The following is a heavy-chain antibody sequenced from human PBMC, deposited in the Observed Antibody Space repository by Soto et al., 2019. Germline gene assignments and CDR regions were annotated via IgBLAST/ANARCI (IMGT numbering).Heavy chain of an antibody. CDR2: ISYDGSNK. J-gene: IGHJ3*02. Sequence: PGGSLRLSCAASGFTFSSYGMHWVRQAPGKGLEWVAVISYDGSNKYYADSVKGRFTISRDNSKNTLYLQMNSLRAEDTAVYYCAKEGPVKAFDIWGQGTMVTVSS. V-gene: IGHV3-30*18. D-gene: IGHD4-17*01. CDR1: GFTFSSYG. CDR3: AKEGPVKAFDI.